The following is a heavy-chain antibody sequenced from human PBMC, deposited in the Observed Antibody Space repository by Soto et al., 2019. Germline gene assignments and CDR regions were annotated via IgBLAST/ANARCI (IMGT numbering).Heavy chain of an antibody. V-gene: IGHV1-18*01. D-gene: IGHD3-22*01. CDR3: ACSVSMPYDFYVMVV. Sequence: SVKVSCKASGYTFARYGIDCVRQAPGQELEWMGWISGHNGDTKYVQKFQGRGSMTTDTSTSTASMELRSLRSDDTTEYYGACSVSMPYDFYVMVVWG. J-gene: IGHJ6*02. CDR2: ISGHNGDT. CDR1: GYTFARYG.